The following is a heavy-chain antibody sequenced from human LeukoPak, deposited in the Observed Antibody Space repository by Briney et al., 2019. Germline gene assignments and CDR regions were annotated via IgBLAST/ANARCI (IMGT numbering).Heavy chain of an antibody. Sequence: GASVKVSCKASGYTFTSYAMRWVRQAPGQRLEWMGWINAGNGNTKYSQKFQGRVTITRDTSASTAYMELSSLRSEDTAVYYCAREVYSYGYFDYWGQGTLVTVSS. CDR3: AREVYSYGYFDY. CDR2: INAGNGNT. D-gene: IGHD5-18*01. J-gene: IGHJ4*02. V-gene: IGHV1-3*01. CDR1: GYTFTSYA.